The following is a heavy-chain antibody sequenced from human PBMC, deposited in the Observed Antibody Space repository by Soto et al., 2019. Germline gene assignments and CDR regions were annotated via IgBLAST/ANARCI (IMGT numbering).Heavy chain of an antibody. CDR3: ARDRRDLWWYYYDSSGYYDAFDI. Sequence: PGGSLRLSCAVSGFTFSSYPMSWVRQAPGKGLEWVSGISASGGSTYYADSVKGRFTISRDNSKNTLYLQMNSLRAEDTAVYYCARDRRDLWWYYYDSSGYYDAFDIWGQGTMVTVSS. V-gene: IGHV3-23*01. J-gene: IGHJ3*02. D-gene: IGHD3-22*01. CDR1: GFTFSSYP. CDR2: ISASGGST.